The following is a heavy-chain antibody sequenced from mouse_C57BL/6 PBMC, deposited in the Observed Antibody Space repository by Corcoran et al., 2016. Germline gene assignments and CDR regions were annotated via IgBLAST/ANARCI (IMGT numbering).Heavy chain of an antibody. Sequence: QIQLVQSGPELKNPGETVKFSCKASGYTFTAYGMGWVKQAPGKGLKWMGWINTYSGVPTYADDFKGRFVFSLETTASTAYLQINTLKNEDTATYFWARRPTMVMDYWGQGTSVTVSS. CDR2: INTYSGVP. D-gene: IGHD2-10*01. CDR1: GYTFTAYG. V-gene: IGHV9-3*01. J-gene: IGHJ4*01. CDR3: ARRPTMVMDY.